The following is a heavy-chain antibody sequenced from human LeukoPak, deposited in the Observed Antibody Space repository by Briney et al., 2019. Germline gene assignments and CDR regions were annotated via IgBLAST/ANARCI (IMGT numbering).Heavy chain of an antibody. CDR1: GGSFSGYY. CDR2: INHSGST. V-gene: IGHV4-34*01. Sequence: KTTETLSLTCAVYGGSFSGYYWSWIRQPPGKGLDWIGEINHSGSTNYNPSLKSRVTISVDTSKTQFSLKLSSVTAADTAVYYCARHRAFDIWGQGTMVTVSS. CDR3: ARHRAFDI. J-gene: IGHJ3*02.